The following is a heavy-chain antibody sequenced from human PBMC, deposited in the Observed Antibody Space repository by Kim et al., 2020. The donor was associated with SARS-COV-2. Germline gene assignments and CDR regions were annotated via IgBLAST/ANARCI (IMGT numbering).Heavy chain of an antibody. J-gene: IGHJ4*02. CDR1: GGSISSYY. CDR2: IYYSGST. Sequence: SETLSLTCTVSGGSISSYYWSWIRQPPGKGLEWIGYIYYSGSTNYNPSLKSRFTISVDTSKNQFSLKLSSVTAADTAVYYCARLDRYSSSGYYFDYWAQGTLVTVSS. CDR3: ARLDRYSSSGYYFDY. V-gene: IGHV4-59*13. D-gene: IGHD6-13*01.